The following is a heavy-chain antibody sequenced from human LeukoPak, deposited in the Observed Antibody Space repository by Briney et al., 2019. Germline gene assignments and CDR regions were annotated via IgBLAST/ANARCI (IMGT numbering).Heavy chain of an antibody. J-gene: IGHJ4*02. V-gene: IGHV1-46*01. D-gene: IGHD2-15*01. Sequence: ASVKVSCKASGYTFTSYYIHWVRQAPGQGLEWVGAINSHDGSTSYAQKFQGRVAMTRDTSATTVYLELNSLRSDDTAVYHCARDLLAPDYWGQGTLVTVSS. CDR3: ARDLLAPDY. CDR2: INSHDGST. CDR1: GYTFTSYY.